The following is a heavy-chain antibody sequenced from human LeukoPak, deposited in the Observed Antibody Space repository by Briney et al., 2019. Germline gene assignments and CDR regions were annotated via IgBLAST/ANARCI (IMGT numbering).Heavy chain of an antibody. CDR2: IIPIFGTA. CDR1: GGTFSRYA. D-gene: IGHD3-22*01. J-gene: IGHJ4*02. Sequence: SVNVSCKASGGTFSRYAISWVRQAPGQGLEWMGGIIPIFGTANYAQKFQGRVTITTDESTSTAYMELSSLRSEDTAVYYCATAFFDSSGCYFDYWGQGTLVTVSS. V-gene: IGHV1-69*05. CDR3: ATAFFDSSGCYFDY.